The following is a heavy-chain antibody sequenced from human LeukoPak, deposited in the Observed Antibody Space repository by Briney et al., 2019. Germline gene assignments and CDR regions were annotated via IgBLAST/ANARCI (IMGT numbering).Heavy chain of an antibody. CDR3: ATGCYYSN. CDR2: IIPIFGTA. CDR1: GCTFSSYA. Sequence: SVNVSCKPSGCTFSSYAIRWVRQPPGQGLEGMGGIIPIFGTANYAQKFQGRVTITTDESTSTAYTGLSSLRSEDTGVYYCATGCYYSNWGQGTLVTVSS. V-gene: IGHV1-69*05. J-gene: IGHJ4*02. D-gene: IGHD1-26*01.